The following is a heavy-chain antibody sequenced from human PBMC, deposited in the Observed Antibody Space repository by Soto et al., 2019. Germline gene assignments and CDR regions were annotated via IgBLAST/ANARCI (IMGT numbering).Heavy chain of an antibody. Sequence: SCKASGGSFSSYAVSWIRQAPGKGLEWVANINQDGGVTYYVDSVEGRFTISRDNTKDSLYLQMNSLRGEDTAIYYCARYYRGSGRYFFDYWGQGTLVTVSS. CDR1: GGSFSSYA. CDR3: ARYYRGSGRYFFDY. CDR2: INQDGGVT. D-gene: IGHD6-19*01. V-gene: IGHV3-7*03. J-gene: IGHJ4*02.